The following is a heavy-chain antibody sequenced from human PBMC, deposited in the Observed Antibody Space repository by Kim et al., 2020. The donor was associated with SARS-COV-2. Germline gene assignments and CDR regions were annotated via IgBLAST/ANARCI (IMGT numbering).Heavy chain of an antibody. V-gene: IGHV3-33*01. CDR2: IWYDGSNK. D-gene: IGHD6-25*01. J-gene: IGHJ4*01. Sequence: GGSLRLSCEASGFTFRSYGMHWVRQAPGKGLEWVAVIWYDGSNKYYADSVKGRFTISRDNSKNMLYLQMNSLRADDTAVYYCARDRIMNAAFLDYWGHGTPVTVSS. CDR3: ARDRIMNAAFLDY. CDR1: GFTFRSYG.